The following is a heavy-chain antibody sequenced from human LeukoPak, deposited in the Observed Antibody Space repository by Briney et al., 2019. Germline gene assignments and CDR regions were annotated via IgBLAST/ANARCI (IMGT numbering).Heavy chain of an antibody. CDR2: IIPILGIA. J-gene: IGHJ4*02. CDR3: ARDCSGGSCYDY. D-gene: IGHD2-15*01. Sequence: SVKVSCKASGGTFSSYAISWVRQAPGQGLEWMGRIIPILGIANYAQKFQGSVTITADKSTSTAYMELSSLRSEDTAVYYCARDCSGGSCYDYWGQGTLVTVSS. CDR1: GGTFSSYA. V-gene: IGHV1-69*04.